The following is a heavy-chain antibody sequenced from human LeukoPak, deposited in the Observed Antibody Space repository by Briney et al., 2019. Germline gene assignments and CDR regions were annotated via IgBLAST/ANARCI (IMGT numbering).Heavy chain of an antibody. Sequence: GGSLRLSCAASGFTFSSYGMSWVRQAPGKGLEWVSAISGSGDSTYYADSVKGRFTISRDNSKNTLYLQMNSLRAEDTAVYYCAKDEDYYGSGSFGSNIFDYWGQGTLVTVSS. J-gene: IGHJ4*02. CDR2: ISGSGDST. D-gene: IGHD3-10*01. CDR3: AKDEDYYGSGSFGSNIFDY. V-gene: IGHV3-23*01. CDR1: GFTFSSYG.